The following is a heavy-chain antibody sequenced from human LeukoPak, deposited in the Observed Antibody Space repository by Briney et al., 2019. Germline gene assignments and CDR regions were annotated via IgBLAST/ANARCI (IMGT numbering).Heavy chain of an antibody. J-gene: IGHJ1*01. V-gene: IGHV4-59*01. CDR2: IYYSGST. CDR1: GGSISSYY. Sequence: SETLSLTCTVSGGSISSYYWSWIRQPPGKGLEWIGYIYYSGSTNYNPSLKSRVTISVDTSKNQFSLKLRSVTAADTAVYYCARHYDYVWGSSEYFQHWGQGTLVTVSS. D-gene: IGHD3-16*01. CDR3: ARHYDYVWGSSEYFQH.